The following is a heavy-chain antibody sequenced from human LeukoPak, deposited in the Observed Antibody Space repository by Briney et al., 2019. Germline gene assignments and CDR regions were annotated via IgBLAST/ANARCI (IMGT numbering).Heavy chain of an antibody. CDR2: ISYDGSKK. Sequence: PGGSLRLSCAASGFTFSSYAMHWVRQAPGKGLEWVAVISYDGSKKYYADSVKGRFTISRDNSKNTLYLQMNSLRAEDTAVYYCARGYSYGSAYFDYWGQGTLVTVSS. D-gene: IGHD5-18*01. J-gene: IGHJ4*02. CDR3: ARGYSYGSAYFDY. V-gene: IGHV3-30-3*01. CDR1: GFTFSSYA.